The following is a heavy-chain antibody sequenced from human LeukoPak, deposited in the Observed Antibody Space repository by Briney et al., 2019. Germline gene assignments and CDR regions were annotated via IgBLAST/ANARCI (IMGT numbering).Heavy chain of an antibody. J-gene: IGHJ4*02. V-gene: IGHV3-48*02. Sequence: GGSLRLSCAASGFIFSDYEMNWVRQAPGKGLEWLSFMTTSGNTIFYAESVKERFTISRDNAKKTLYLQMNSLRDEDTAVYYCARVGGATAVTMYFEYWGQGTLVTVSS. D-gene: IGHD1-26*01. CDR1: GFIFSDYE. CDR2: MTTSGNTI. CDR3: ARVGGATAVTMYFEY.